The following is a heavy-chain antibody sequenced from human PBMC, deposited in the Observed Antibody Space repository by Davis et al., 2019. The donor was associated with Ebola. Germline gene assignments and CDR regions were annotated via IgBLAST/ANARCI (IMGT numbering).Heavy chain of an antibody. J-gene: IGHJ6*02. CDR1: GFIFSSSA. CDR3: ARATGMDV. CDR2: ISYDGSNK. V-gene: IGHV3-30*04. Sequence: GESLKISCAASGFIFSSSAMHWVRQAPGKGLEWVAVISYDGSNKYYADSVKGRFTISRDNSKNTLYLQMNSLRAEDTAVYYCARATGMDVWGQGTTVTVSS.